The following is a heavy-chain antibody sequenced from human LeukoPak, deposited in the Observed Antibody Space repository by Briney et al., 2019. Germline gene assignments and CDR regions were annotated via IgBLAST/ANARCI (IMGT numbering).Heavy chain of an antibody. CDR1: GGSISSSSYY. D-gene: IGHD3-22*01. CDR3: ARGITMIVVVTLPNWFDP. J-gene: IGHJ5*02. V-gene: IGHV4-39*07. Sequence: PSETLSLTCTVSGGSISSSSYYWGWIRQPPGKGLEWIGSIYHSGSTYYNPSLKSRVTISVDTSKNQFSQKLSSVTAADTAVYYCARGITMIVVVTLPNWFDPWGQGTLVTVSS. CDR2: IYHSGST.